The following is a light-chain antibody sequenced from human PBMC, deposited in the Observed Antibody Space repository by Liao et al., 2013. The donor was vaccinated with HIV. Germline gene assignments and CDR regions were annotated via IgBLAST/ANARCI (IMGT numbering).Light chain of an antibody. V-gene: IGLV3-21*01. Sequence: SYELTQSPSVSVAPGKTATISCGGDSIGSKSVHWYQQRPGQAPVLVMSYDSDRPSGIPERFSGSNSGNTATLTISGTQAMDEADYYCQTWDSNTAVFGTGTKVTVL. J-gene: IGLJ1*01. CDR2: YDS. CDR1: SIGSKS. CDR3: QTWDSNTAV.